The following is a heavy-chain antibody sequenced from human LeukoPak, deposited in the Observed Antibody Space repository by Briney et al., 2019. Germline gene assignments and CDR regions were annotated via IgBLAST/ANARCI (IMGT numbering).Heavy chain of an antibody. CDR3: AKDIVVVPAAIDYYYYYGIDV. Sequence: GGSLRLSCAASGFTFSSYGMHWVRQAPGKGLEWVAVISYDGSNKYYADSGKGRFTISRDNSKNTLYLQMNSLRAEDTAVYYCAKDIVVVPAAIDYYYYYGIDVWGQGTTVTVSS. J-gene: IGHJ6*02. D-gene: IGHD2-2*01. CDR2: ISYDGSNK. V-gene: IGHV3-30*18. CDR1: GFTFSSYG.